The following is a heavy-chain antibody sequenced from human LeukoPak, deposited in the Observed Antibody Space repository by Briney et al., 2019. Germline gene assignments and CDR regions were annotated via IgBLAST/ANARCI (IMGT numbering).Heavy chain of an antibody. J-gene: IGHJ4*02. V-gene: IGHV3-49*03. Sequence: PGGSLRLSCTASGFTLGDYAMSGFRQAPGKGLEWVGFIRSKAYGGTTEYAASVKCRFTISRDDSKSIAYLQMNSLKTEDTAVYYCTRGGSYYDFWAAYFDYWGQGTLVTVSS. D-gene: IGHD3-3*01. CDR2: IRSKAYGGTT. CDR3: TRGGSYYDFWAAYFDY. CDR1: GFTLGDYA.